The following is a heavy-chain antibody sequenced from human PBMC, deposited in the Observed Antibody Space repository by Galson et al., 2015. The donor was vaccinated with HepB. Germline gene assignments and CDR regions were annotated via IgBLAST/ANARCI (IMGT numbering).Heavy chain of an antibody. Sequence: CAISGDSVSSNSAAWNWIRQSPSRGLEWLGRTYYRSKWYNDYAVSVKSRITINPDTSKNQFSLQLNSVTPEDTAVYYCARDLKGYSSGWSPGWFDPWGQGTLSPSPQ. J-gene: IGHJ5*02. CDR1: GDSVSSNSAA. V-gene: IGHV6-1*01. CDR2: TYYRSKWYN. D-gene: IGHD6-19*01. CDR3: ARDLKGYSSGWSPGWFDP.